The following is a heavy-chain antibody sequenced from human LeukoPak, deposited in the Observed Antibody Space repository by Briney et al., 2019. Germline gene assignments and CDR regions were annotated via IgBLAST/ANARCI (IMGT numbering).Heavy chain of an antibody. CDR2: IYYSGST. J-gene: IGHJ4*02. CDR1: GGSISSSSYY. D-gene: IGHD5-18*01. V-gene: IGHV4-39*07. Sequence: SETLSLTRTVSGGSISSSSYYWGWIRQPPGKGLEWIGSIYYSGSTYYNPSLKSRVTISVDTSKNQFSLKLSSVTAEDTAVYYCARHLSGVTGYTYGRGIDYWGQGTLVTVSS. CDR3: ARHLSGVTGYTYGRGIDY.